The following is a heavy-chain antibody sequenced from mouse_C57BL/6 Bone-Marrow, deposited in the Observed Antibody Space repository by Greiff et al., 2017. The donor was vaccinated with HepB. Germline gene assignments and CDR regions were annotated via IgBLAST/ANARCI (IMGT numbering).Heavy chain of an antibody. CDR1: GYTFTEYT. J-gene: IGHJ4*01. D-gene: IGHD2-3*01. CDR2: FYPGSGSI. Sequence: VQLQQSGAELVKPGASVKLSCKASGYTFTEYTIHWVKQRSGQGLEWIGWFYPGSGSIKYNEKFKDKATLTADKSSRTVYMELSRLTSEDSAVYFCARHEGVYEGYYFYAMDYWGQGTSVTVSS. CDR3: ARHEGVYEGYYFYAMDY. V-gene: IGHV1-62-2*01.